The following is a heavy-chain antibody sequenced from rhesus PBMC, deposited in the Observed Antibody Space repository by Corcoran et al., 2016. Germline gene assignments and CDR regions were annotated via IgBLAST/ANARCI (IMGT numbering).Heavy chain of an antibody. CDR3: ARQAGAAAGRYFDY. V-gene: IGHV4-165*01. CDR1: GVPISNNS. Sequence: VQLQDSGPELLQPSETLSLTCAVLGVPISNNSWSWLPQPPGRGLEWLGYIGGSTGSSNNNPSLKSRATISKETSRNQCSLNLRSLTAADTAVCNCARQAGAAAGRYFDYWGQGVLVTVSS. J-gene: IGHJ4*01. D-gene: IGHD6-31*01. CDR2: IGGSTGSS.